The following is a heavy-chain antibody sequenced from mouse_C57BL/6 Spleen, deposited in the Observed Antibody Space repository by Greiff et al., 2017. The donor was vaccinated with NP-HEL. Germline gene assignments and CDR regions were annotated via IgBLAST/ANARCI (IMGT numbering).Heavy chain of an antibody. CDR2: INPSNGGT. CDR1: GYTFTSYW. J-gene: IGHJ2*01. V-gene: IGHV1-53*01. D-gene: IGHD3-2*02. Sequence: VQLQQSGTELVKPGASVKLSCKASGYTFTSYWMHWVKQRPGQGLEWIGNINPSNGGTNYNEKFKSKATLTVDKSSSTAYMQLSSLTSEDSAVYYCAREPLPQLRFFDYWGQGTTLTVSS. CDR3: AREPLPQLRFFDY.